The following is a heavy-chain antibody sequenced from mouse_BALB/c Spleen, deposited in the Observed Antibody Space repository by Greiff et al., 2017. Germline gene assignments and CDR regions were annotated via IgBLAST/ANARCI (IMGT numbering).Heavy chain of an antibody. CDR3: ARGYYDYAYAMDY. CDR1: GYTFTSYW. V-gene: IGHV1S81*02. CDR2: INPSNGRT. J-gene: IGHJ4*01. D-gene: IGHD2-4*01. Sequence: VQLQQPGAELVKPGASVKLSCKASGYTFTSYWMHWVKRRPGQGLEWIGEINPSNGRTNYNEKFKSKATLTVDKSSSTAYMQLSSLTSEDSAVYYCARGYYDYAYAMDYWGQGTSVTVSS.